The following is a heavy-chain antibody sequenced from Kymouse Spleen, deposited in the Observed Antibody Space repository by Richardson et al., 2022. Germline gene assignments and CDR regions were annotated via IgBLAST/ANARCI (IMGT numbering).Heavy chain of an antibody. V-gene: IGHV3-9*01. J-gene: IGHJ5*02. D-gene: IGHD6-6*01. CDR2: ISWNSGSI. Sequence: EVQLVESGGGLVQPGRSLRLSCAASGFTFDDYAMHWVRQAPGKGLEWVSGISWNSGSIGYADSVKGRFTISRDNAKNSLYLQMNSLRAEDTALYYCAKDDSSSPTWFDPWGQGTLVTVSS. CDR3: AKDDSSSPTWFDP. CDR1: GFTFDDYA.